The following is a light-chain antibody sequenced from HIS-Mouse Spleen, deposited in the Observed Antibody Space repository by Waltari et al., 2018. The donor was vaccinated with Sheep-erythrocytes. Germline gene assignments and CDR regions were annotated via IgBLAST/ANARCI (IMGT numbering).Light chain of an antibody. CDR1: SSDVGGSNY. V-gene: IGLV2-11*01. Sequence: QSALTQPRSVSGSPGQSVTISCPGTSSDVGGSNYGSWYQQHPGKAPKLMIYDVSKRPSGVPDRFSGSKSGNTASLTISGLQAEDEADYYCCSYAGSYNHVFATGTKVTVL. CDR2: DVS. J-gene: IGLJ1*01. CDR3: CSYAGSYNHV.